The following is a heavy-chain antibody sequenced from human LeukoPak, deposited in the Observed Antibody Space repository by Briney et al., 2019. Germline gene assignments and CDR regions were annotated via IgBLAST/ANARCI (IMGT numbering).Heavy chain of an antibody. V-gene: IGHV4-34*01. CDR2: INHSGST. CDR3: ARLLWFGEPIEFDY. CDR1: GGSFSGYY. J-gene: IGHJ4*02. Sequence: SETLSLTCAVYGGSFSGYYWSWIRQPPGKGLEWIGEINHSGSTNCNPSLKSRVTISVDTSKNQFSLKLSSVTAADTAVYYRARLLWFGEPIEFDYWGQGTLVTVSS. D-gene: IGHD3-10*01.